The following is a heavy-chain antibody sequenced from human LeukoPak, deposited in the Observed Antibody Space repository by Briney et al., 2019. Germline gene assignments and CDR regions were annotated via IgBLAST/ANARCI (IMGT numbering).Heavy chain of an antibody. D-gene: IGHD2-2*01. J-gene: IGHJ4*02. CDR1: GGSISSYY. Sequence: PSETLPLTCTVSGGSISSYYWSWIRQPPGKGLEWIGYIYYSGSTNYNPSLKSRVTISVDTSKNQFSLKLSPVTAADTAVYYCARGYCSSTSCYLDYWGQGTLVTVSS. V-gene: IGHV4-59*01. CDR3: ARGYCSSTSCYLDY. CDR2: IYYSGST.